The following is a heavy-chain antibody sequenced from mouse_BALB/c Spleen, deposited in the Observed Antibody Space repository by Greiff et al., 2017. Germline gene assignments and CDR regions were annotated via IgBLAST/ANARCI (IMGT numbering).Heavy chain of an antibody. CDR2: ISSGGSYT. CDR1: GFTFSSYG. Sequence: EVQLQESGVDLVKPGGSLKLSCAASGFTFSSYGMSWVRQTPDKRLEWVATISSGGSYTYYPDSVKGRFTISRDNAKNTLYLQMSSLKSEDTAMYYCARRGGDYDPWFAYWGQGTLVTVSA. D-gene: IGHD2-4*01. CDR3: ARRGGDYDPWFAY. J-gene: IGHJ3*01. V-gene: IGHV5-6*01.